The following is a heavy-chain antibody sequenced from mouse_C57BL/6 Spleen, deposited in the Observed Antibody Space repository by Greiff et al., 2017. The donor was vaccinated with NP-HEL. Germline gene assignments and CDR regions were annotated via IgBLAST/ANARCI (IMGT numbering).Heavy chain of an antibody. CDR2: ISYDGSN. D-gene: IGHD2-4*01. CDR3: ARRGVYYDYEGFAY. J-gene: IGHJ3*01. Sequence: EVKLMESGPGLVKPSQSLSLTCSVTGYSITSGYYWNWIRQFPGNKLEWMGYISYDGSNNYNPSLKNRISITRDTSKNQFFLKLNSVTTEDTATYYCARRGVYYDYEGFAYWGQGTLVTVSA. V-gene: IGHV3-6*01. CDR1: GYSITSGYY.